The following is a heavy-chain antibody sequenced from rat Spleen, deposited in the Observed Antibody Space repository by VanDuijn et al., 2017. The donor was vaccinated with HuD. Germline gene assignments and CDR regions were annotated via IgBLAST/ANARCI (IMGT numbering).Heavy chain of an antibody. V-gene: IGHV5-22*01. Sequence: EVQLVESGGGLVQPGRSLKLSCAASGFTFSDYYMAWVRQATKKGLEWVASISFEGSGTYYGDSVKGRFTISRDNAKTTLYLQVDSLRSEDTATYYCARGTRNYSSHGGFVYWGQGTLVTVSS. CDR1: GFTFSDYY. CDR2: ISFEGSGT. D-gene: IGHD1-3*01. J-gene: IGHJ3*01. CDR3: ARGTRNYSSHGGFVY.